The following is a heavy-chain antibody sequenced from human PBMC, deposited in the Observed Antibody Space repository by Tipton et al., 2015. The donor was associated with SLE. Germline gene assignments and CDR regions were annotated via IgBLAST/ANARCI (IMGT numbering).Heavy chain of an antibody. J-gene: IGHJ3*02. V-gene: IGHV3-23*01. Sequence: GSLRLSCAASGFTFSSYAMSWVRQAPGKGLEWVSAISGSGGSTYYADSVKGRFTISRDNSKNTLYLQMNSLKTEDTAVYYCTFGVVIKDAFDIWGQGTMVTVSS. CDR1: GFTFSSYA. CDR2: ISGSGGST. D-gene: IGHD3-3*01. CDR3: TFGVVIKDAFDI.